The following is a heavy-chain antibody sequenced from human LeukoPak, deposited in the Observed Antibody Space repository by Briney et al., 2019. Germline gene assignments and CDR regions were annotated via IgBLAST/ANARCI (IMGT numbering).Heavy chain of an antibody. Sequence: SETLSLTCAVYGGSFSGYYWSWIRQPPGKGLEWIGEINHSGSTNYNPSLKSRVTISVDTSRNQFSLKLSSVTAADTAVYYCAREGSDNYYYMDVWGKGTTVTISS. D-gene: IGHD1-26*01. J-gene: IGHJ6*03. CDR1: GGSFSGYY. CDR2: INHSGST. CDR3: AREGSDNYYYMDV. V-gene: IGHV4-34*01.